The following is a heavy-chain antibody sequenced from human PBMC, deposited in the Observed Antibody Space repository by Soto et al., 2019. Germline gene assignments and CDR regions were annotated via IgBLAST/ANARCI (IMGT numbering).Heavy chain of an antibody. Sequence: LRLSCAASGFTVSSNYMSWVRQAPGKGLEWVSVIYSGGSTYYADSVRGRFTISRDNSKNTLYLQMNSLRAEDTAVYYCAKVRIRFGELGSFDYWGQGTLVTVSS. J-gene: IGHJ4*02. D-gene: IGHD3-10*01. V-gene: IGHV3-53*05. CDR3: AKVRIRFGELGSFDY. CDR1: GFTVSSNY. CDR2: IYSGGST.